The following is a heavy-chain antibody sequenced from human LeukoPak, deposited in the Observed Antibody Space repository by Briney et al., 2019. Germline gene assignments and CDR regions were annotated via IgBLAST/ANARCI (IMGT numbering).Heavy chain of an antibody. CDR2: ISSSSSYT. CDR1: GFTFSDYY. CDR3: ARDVYSSGWYDAFDI. V-gene: IGHV3-11*05. J-gene: IGHJ3*02. D-gene: IGHD6-19*01. Sequence: PGGSLRLSCAASGFTFSDYYMSWIRQAPGKGLEWVSYISSSSSYTNYADSVKGRFTISRDNAKNSLYLQMNSLRAEDTAVYYCARDVYSSGWYDAFDIWGQGTMVTVSS.